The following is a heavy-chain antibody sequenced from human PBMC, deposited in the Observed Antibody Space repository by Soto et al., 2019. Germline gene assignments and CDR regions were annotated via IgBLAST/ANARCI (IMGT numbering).Heavy chain of an antibody. V-gene: IGHV3-48*02. J-gene: IGHJ5*02. CDR3: AKPAAPEALGPFQNWFHL. Sequence: PGGSLRLSCAASGFSFSTYSMNWVRQAPGKGLEWVSYISSRSYTIYYIDSVKGRFTISRDNAKSSLYLQMNSLRDEDTAVYYCAKPAAPEALGPFQNWFHLWGQGTRVTVAS. CDR1: GFSFSTYS. D-gene: IGHD2-2*01. CDR2: ISSRSYTI.